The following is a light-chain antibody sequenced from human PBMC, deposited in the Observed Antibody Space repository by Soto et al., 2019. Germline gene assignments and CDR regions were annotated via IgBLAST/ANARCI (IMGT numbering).Light chain of an antibody. Sequence: EIVLTQSPGTLSLSPGQRATLSCRTSQSVSRYLAWYQQKPGQAPRLLIYDASTRATGISARFSGSGSGTDFTLTISSLESEDFAVYYCQQLSNWPVTFGQGTKVEVK. V-gene: IGKV3-11*01. CDR3: QQLSNWPVT. CDR1: QSVSRY. CDR2: DAS. J-gene: IGKJ1*01.